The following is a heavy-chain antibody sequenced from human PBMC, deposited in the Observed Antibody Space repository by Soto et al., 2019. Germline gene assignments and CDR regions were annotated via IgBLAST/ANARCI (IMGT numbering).Heavy chain of an antibody. D-gene: IGHD3-16*01. CDR1: GFTFSNAW. V-gene: IGHV3-15*01. Sequence: EVQLVESGGGLVKPGGSLRLSCAASGFTFSNAWMNWVRKAPGKGLQWVGRIKSKTDGGTTDYAAPVKGRFIISRNDSENTLYLQMNSLKTEDTAVYYCLWGTYGMAVWGQGTTVTVSS. J-gene: IGHJ6*02. CDR2: IKSKTDGGTT. CDR3: LWGTYGMAV.